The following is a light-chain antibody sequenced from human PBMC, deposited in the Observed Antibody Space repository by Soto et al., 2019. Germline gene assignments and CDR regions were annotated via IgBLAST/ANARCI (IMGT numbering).Light chain of an antibody. J-gene: IGKJ2*01. CDR3: QQRNNWPPLYT. CDR2: DSS. Sequence: DTVLTQSPATLSLSPGERAALSCWASQSVSSHLAWYQQKPGQAPRLLIYDSSNRATGVPARFSGSGSGTDFTITISSLEHEDFAVYYCQQRNNWPPLYTFGQGTKLEIK. CDR1: QSVSSH. V-gene: IGKV3-11*01.